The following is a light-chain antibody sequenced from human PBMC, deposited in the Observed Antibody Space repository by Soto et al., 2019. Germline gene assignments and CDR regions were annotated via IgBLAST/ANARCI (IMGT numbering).Light chain of an antibody. J-gene: IGKJ5*01. CDR1: QSISSSY. CDR3: QQYNNWPLVA. Sequence: IVLTQAPVTRAVSPCGLGTLSWSSSQSISSSYLAWYQQKPGQAPRLLIYDASSRATGIPDRFRGSGSGTEFTVTTRSLQSEDFGVYYCQQYNNWPLVAFGQGTRLEIK. CDR2: DAS. V-gene: IGKV3D-15*01.